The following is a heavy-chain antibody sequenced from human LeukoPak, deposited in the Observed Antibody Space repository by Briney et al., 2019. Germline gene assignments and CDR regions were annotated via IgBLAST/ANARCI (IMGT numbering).Heavy chain of an antibody. D-gene: IGHD3-22*01. V-gene: IGHV3-7*03. CDR3: AKVLFSMIVVVITGFDY. Sequence: GGSLRLSCAASGFTFSSYWMSWVRQAPGKGLEWVANIKQDGSQKYYVDSVKGRFSISRDNAKNSLYLQMNSLRAEDTAVYYCAKVLFSMIVVVITGFDYWGQGTLVTVSS. CDR2: IKQDGSQK. J-gene: IGHJ4*02. CDR1: GFTFSSYW.